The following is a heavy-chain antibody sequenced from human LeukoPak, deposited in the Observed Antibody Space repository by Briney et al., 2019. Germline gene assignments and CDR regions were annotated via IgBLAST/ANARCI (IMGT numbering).Heavy chain of an antibody. V-gene: IGHV1-24*01. J-gene: IGHJ4*02. CDR1: GGTFSSYA. CDR2: FDPEDGET. D-gene: IGHD3-10*01. CDR3: ATVKGLLWFGEFLS. Sequence: ASVKVSCKASGGTFSSYAISWVRQAPGKGLEWMGGFDPEDGETIYAQKSQGRVTMTEDTSTDTAYMELSSLRSEDTAVYYCATVKGLLWFGEFLSWGQGTLVTVSS.